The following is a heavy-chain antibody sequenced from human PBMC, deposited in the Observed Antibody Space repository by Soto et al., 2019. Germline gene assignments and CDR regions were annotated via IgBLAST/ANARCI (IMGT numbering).Heavy chain of an antibody. V-gene: IGHV4-39*01. D-gene: IGHD6-19*01. CDR1: GGSISSSSYY. Sequence: QLQLQESGPGLVKPSETLSLTCTVSGGSISSSSYYWGWIRQPPGKGLEWIGSIYYSGSTYYNPSPKSRVTLSVDTSKHQFSLKLRSVTAADTAVYYCASPAGFYYYYGMDVWGQGTTVTVSS. CDR2: IYYSGST. CDR3: ASPAGFYYYYGMDV. J-gene: IGHJ6*02.